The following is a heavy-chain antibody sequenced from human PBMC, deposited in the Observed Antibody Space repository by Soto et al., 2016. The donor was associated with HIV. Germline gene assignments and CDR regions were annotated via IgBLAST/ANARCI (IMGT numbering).Heavy chain of an antibody. V-gene: IGHV3-20*04. D-gene: IGHD3-10*01. CDR1: GFTFDDYG. Sequence: EVNLLESGGGLVQPGGSLKLSCGASGFTFDDYGMSWVRQAPGKGLEWVSGINWNGGSTTYADSVKGRFTISRDNAENFLYLQMNSLRAEDTALYYCARDRGYYYGSGSSKAVYYYGMDVWGQGTTVTVSS. CDR3: ARDRGYYYGSGSSKAVYYYGMDV. J-gene: IGHJ6*02. CDR2: INWNGGST.